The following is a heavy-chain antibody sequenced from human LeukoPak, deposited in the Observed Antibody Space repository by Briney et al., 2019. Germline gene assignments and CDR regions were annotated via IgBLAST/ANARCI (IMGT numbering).Heavy chain of an antibody. Sequence: SVTLSLTCAVYGGPYNGYYWSWIPQPPGKGLEWLGEINHSGSTNYNPSLKSRVTISVDTSKNQFSLKLSSVPAADTAVYYCARGRDSRGQQLVLMYCYYMDVWGKGTTVTVSS. J-gene: IGHJ6*03. D-gene: IGHD6-13*01. CDR1: GGPYNGYY. CDR2: INHSGST. CDR3: ARGRDSRGQQLVLMYCYYMDV. V-gene: IGHV4-34*01.